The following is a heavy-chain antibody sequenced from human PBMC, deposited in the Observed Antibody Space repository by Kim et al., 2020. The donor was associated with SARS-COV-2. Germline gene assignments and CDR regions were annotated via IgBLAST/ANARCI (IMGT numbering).Heavy chain of an antibody. V-gene: IGHV3-30-3*01. CDR2: ISYDGSNK. CDR3: DRDRRSRHRGLIYSYYAMDV. D-gene: IGHD3-10*01. CDR1: GFTFSSCA. Sequence: GGSLRLSCAASGFTFSSCAMHWVRQAPGKGLEWVAGISYDGSNKYYADSVKGRFTISRDNSKNTLYLEMNSLRAEDTAVYYCDRDRRSRHRGLIYSYYAMDVWGQAAAVNVS. J-gene: IGHJ6*02.